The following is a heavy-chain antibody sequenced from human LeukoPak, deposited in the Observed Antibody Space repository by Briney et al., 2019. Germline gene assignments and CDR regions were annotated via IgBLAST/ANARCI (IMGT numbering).Heavy chain of an antibody. CDR1: GYTFPIYD. CDR2: INTDNGNT. V-gene: IGHV1-18*01. Sequence: ASVKVSCHASGYTFPIYDIIWVRQAPGQGFEWMGWINTDNGNTKYTEKVQGRVTMTTDTSTSTAYMELSSLRSEDTAVYYCAHTAMVRGLYYYYGMDVWGQGTTVTVSS. J-gene: IGHJ6*02. CDR3: AHTAMVRGLYYYYGMDV. D-gene: IGHD5-18*01.